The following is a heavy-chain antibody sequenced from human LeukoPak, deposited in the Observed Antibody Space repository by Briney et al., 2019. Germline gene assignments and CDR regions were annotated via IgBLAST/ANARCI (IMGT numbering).Heavy chain of an antibody. CDR1: GYTFNHNY. V-gene: IGHV1-2*07. CDR3: ARVRDYSNSPFNWFDA. CDR2: INPNNPAT. J-gene: IGHJ5*02. D-gene: IGHD6-6*01. Sequence: ASVKDSCKASGYTFNHNYLHWVRQAPGQGLEWMGWINPNNPATHSSHKFQGRVTMTSDSSISTVYLEVNRLKPDDTAVYFCARVRDYSNSPFNWFDAWGQGTLVIVSS.